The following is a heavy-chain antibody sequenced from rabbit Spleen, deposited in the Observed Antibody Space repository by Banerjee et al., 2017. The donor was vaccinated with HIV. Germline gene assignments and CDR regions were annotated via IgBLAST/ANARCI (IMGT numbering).Heavy chain of an antibody. CDR3: ARGGYGGHIWAMGL. V-gene: IGHV1S40*01. J-gene: IGHJ3*01. D-gene: IGHD3-1*01. CDR1: GFDFSNSHW. CDR2: IYAGDDNT. Sequence: QSLEESGGDLVKPGASLTLTCKASGFDFSNSHWICWVRQAPGKGLEWIACIYAGDDNTYYANWAKGRFTISKTSSTTVTLQMTSLTDADTATYFCARGGYGGHIWAMGLWGQGTLVTVS.